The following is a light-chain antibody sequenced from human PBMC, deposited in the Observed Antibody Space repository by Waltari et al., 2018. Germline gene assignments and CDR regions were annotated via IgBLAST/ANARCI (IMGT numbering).Light chain of an antibody. CDR2: DVN. J-gene: IGLJ2*01. Sequence: QSALTQPPSASGSPGQSVTISCTGSSSAVGGYNYVSWYQQYPGKAPKLMIYDVNKRPSGVPDRFSGSKSGNTASLTVSGLQTDDEADYYCSSYGGSDNLVFGGGTKLTVL. V-gene: IGLV2-8*01. CDR1: SSAVGGYNY. CDR3: SSYGGSDNLV.